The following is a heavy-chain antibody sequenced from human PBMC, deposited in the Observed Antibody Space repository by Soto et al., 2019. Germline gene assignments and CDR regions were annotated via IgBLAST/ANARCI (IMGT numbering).Heavy chain of an antibody. Sequence: EVQVLESGGGLVQPGGSLRLSCAASGFTFSSYAMSRVRQAPGKGLEWVSGISGSGGSTYYTDSVKGRFTISRDNSKNTLYLQMNSLRAEDTAVYYCAKDLTGNYYYYMDVWGKGTTVTVSS. V-gene: IGHV3-23*01. D-gene: IGHD6-13*01. J-gene: IGHJ6*03. CDR3: AKDLTGNYYYYMDV. CDR2: ISGSGGST. CDR1: GFTFSSYA.